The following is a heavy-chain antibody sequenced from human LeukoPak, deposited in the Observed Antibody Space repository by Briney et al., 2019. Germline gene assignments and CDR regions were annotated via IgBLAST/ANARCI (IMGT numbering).Heavy chain of an antibody. V-gene: IGHV3-30*18. CDR3: AKDLGSSWYFDY. CDR1: GFTFSSYG. Sequence: GGSLRLSCAASGFTFSSYGMHWVRQAPGKGLEWVAVISYDGSNKYYADSVKGRFTISRDNSKNTLYLQMNSLRAEDTAVYYCAKDLGSSWYFDYWGQGTLVTVSS. D-gene: IGHD6-13*01. J-gene: IGHJ4*02. CDR2: ISYDGSNK.